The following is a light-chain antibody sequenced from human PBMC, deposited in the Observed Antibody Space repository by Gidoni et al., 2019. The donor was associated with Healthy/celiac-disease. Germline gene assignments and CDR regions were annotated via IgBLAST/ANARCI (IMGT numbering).Light chain of an antibody. V-gene: IGKV2-28*01. CDR3: MQALPPCS. CDR1: QSLLHSNGYNY. Sequence: DIVMTQSPLSLPVTPGEPASISCRSSQSLLHSNGYNYLDWYLQKPGQSPQLLIYLGSNRASGVPDRFSGSGSGTDFTLKISRVEAEDVGVYYCMQALPPCSFXQXTKLEIK. CDR2: LGS. J-gene: IGKJ2*04.